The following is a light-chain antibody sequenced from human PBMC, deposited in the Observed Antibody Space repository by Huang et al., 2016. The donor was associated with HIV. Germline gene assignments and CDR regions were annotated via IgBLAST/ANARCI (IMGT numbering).Light chain of an antibody. J-gene: IGKJ1*01. CDR3: QQRSNWPRT. V-gene: IGKV3-11*01. CDR2: DAS. CDR1: QSVSSY. Sequence: EIVLTQSPATLSLSPGERATLSCRASQSVSSYLAWYQQKPGQAPRLLIYDASSRANGIPARFSGSGSGTDFTLTISSLEPEDCAVYYCQQRSNWPRTFGQGTKVEIK.